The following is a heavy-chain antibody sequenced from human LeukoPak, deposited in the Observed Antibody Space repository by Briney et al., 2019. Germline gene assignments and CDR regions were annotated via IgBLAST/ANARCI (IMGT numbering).Heavy chain of an antibody. CDR1: GGSISSSSYY. CDR3: ARGKERWLQSFDY. Sequence: SETLSLTCTVSGGSISSSSYYWGWIRQPPGTGLEWIGSIYYSGSTYYNPSLKSRVTISVDTSKNQFSLKLSSVTAADTAVYYCARGKERWLQSFDYWGQGTLVTVSS. D-gene: IGHD5-24*01. V-gene: IGHV4-39*07. J-gene: IGHJ4*02. CDR2: IYYSGST.